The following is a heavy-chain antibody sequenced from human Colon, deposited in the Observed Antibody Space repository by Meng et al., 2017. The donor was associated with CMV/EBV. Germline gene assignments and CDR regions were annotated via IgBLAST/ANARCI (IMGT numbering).Heavy chain of an antibody. CDR3: ARKGYSYGAPFDF. J-gene: IGHJ4*02. D-gene: IGHD5-18*01. CDR1: GFSLYNPRMG. Sequence: SGPTLVKPTETLTLTCTGFGFSLYNPRMGVSWIRQPPGKALEWLAHIFSHDEKYFSASLKSRLTISKDISQSQVVLTMTNMDPVDTGTYYCARKGYSYGAPFDFWGQGTQVTVSS. V-gene: IGHV2-26*01. CDR2: IFSHDEK.